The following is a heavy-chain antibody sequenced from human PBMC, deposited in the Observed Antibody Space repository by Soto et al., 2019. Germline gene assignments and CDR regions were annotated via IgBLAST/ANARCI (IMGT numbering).Heavy chain of an antibody. J-gene: IGHJ3*01. CDR3: ANGLSRKELPTLQAPFHL. D-gene: IGHD1-1*01. CDR1: GFIFSTYS. V-gene: IGHV3-30-3*01. CDR2: ISYDGTNQ. Sequence: PGGSLRLSCAASGFIFSTYSMHWVRQAPGKGLEWVAIISYDGTNQYYTDSVKGRFTISRDNSKNTLYLEMNSLSGEDTAVYYCANGLSRKELPTLQAPFHLWGPGTLVTVSS.